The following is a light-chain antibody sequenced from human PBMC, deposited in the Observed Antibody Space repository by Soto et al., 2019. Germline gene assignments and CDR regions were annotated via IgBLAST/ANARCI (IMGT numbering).Light chain of an antibody. CDR1: SSDVGGYKY. CDR3: SSYTSSGTLV. J-gene: IGLJ1*01. Sequence: QSALTQPASVSGSPGQSITISCTGTSSDVGGYKYVSWYQQHPGKAPKLMIYEVTNRPSGISNRFSGSKSGNTASLTSSGLQAEDETDYYCSSYTSSGTLVFGTGTKVTVL. CDR2: EVT. V-gene: IGLV2-14*01.